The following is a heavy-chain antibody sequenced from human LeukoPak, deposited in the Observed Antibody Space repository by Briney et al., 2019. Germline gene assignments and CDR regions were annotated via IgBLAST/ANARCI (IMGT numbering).Heavy chain of an antibody. CDR3: AREPYDSYDAFDI. Sequence: GGSLRLSCAASGFTFSSYAMHWVRQAPGKGLEWVAVISYDGSNKYYADSVKGRFTISRDNSKNTLYLQMNSLRTEDTAVYYCAREPYDSYDAFDIWGQGTKVTVPS. CDR1: GFTFSSYA. D-gene: IGHD3-3*01. CDR2: ISYDGSNK. V-gene: IGHV3-30*04. J-gene: IGHJ3*02.